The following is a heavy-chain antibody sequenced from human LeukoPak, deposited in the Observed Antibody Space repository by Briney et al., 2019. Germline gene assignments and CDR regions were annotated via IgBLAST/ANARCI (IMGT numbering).Heavy chain of an antibody. V-gene: IGHV1-18*01. CDR2: ISAYNGNT. Sequence: ASVKVSCKASGYTFTSYGISWVRQAPGQGLEWMGWISAYNGNTNYAQKLQGRVTMTTDTSTSTAYMELRSLRSDDTAVYYCARAPYDILTGYYIEGYFDYWGQGTLVTVSS. D-gene: IGHD3-9*01. J-gene: IGHJ4*02. CDR3: ARAPYDILTGYYIEGYFDY. CDR1: GYTFTSYG.